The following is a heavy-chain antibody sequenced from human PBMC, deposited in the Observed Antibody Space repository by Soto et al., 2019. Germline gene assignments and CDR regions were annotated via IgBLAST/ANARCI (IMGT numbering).Heavy chain of an antibody. D-gene: IGHD1-26*01. Sequence: LRLSCAASGFTFSSYGMHWVRQAPGKGLEWVAVISYDGSNKYYADSVKGRFTISRDNSKNTLYLQMNSLRAEDTAVYYCATVWPSSGSYRLPFDYWGQGTLVTVSS. CDR3: ATVWPSSGSYRLPFDY. CDR1: GFTFSSYG. V-gene: IGHV3-30*03. CDR2: ISYDGSNK. J-gene: IGHJ4*02.